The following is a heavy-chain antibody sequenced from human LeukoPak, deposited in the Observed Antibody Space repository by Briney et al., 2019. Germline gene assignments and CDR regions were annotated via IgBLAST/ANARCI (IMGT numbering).Heavy chain of an antibody. CDR2: IRSKANSYAT. Sequence: PGGSLRLSCAASGFTFSSYTMSWVRQASGKGLEWVGRIRSKANSYATAYAASVKGRFTISRDDSKNTAYLQMNSLKTEDTAVYYCTRHLDYYDSSGYYYWGQGTLVTVSS. D-gene: IGHD3-22*01. J-gene: IGHJ4*02. CDR3: TRHLDYYDSSGYYY. CDR1: GFTFSSYT. V-gene: IGHV3-73*01.